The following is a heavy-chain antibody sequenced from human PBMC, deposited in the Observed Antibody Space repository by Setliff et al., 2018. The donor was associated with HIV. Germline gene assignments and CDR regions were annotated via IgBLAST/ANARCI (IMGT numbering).Heavy chain of an antibody. CDR3: ARATTSGYDGWDYTHYYGMDV. D-gene: IGHD5-12*01. J-gene: IGHJ6*02. V-gene: IGHV4-59*01. CDR1: GAPISSYY. CDR2: IYNSGYT. Sequence: KPSETLSLTCKVSGAPISSYYWNWIRQPPGKGLEWIGYIYNSGYTNYKPSLKSRVTISLDTSKNQFSLNLRSVTAADTAMYYCARATTSGYDGWDYTHYYGMDVWGQGTTVTVSS.